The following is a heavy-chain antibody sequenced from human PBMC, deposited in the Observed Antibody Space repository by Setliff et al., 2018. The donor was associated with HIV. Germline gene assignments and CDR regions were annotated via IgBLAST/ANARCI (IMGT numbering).Heavy chain of an antibody. Sequence: SETLSLTCTVSGASIRSQYWSWIRKPPGKGLERIGYISYSGSTNYNPSLESRVAMSVDTSKQQFSLEVSSVTAADTAVYYCARTRGYSYGTLAGFDYWGRGSLVTVSS. CDR3: ARTRGYSYGTLAGFDY. CDR1: GASIRSQY. D-gene: IGHD5-18*01. J-gene: IGHJ4*01. V-gene: IGHV4-59*11. CDR2: ISYSGST.